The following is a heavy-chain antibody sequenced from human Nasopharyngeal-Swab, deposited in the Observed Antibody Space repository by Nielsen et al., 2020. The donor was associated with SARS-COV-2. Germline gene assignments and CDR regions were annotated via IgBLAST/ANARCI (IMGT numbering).Heavy chain of an antibody. CDR3: ARVRGRSSSFQGGMDV. V-gene: IGHV1-69*13. Sequence: SVKGSCKASGGTFSSYAISWVRQAPGQGLEWMGGIIPIFGTANYAQKFQGRVTITADESTSTAYMELSSLRSEDTAVYYCARVRGRSSSFQGGMDVWGQGTTVTVSS. J-gene: IGHJ6*02. CDR1: GGTFSSYA. D-gene: IGHD6-6*01. CDR2: IIPIFGTA.